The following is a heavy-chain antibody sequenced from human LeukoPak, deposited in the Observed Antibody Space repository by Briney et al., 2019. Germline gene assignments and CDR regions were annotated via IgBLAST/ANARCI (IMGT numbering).Heavy chain of an antibody. CDR1: GFTFSSYG. V-gene: IGHV3-30*18. CDR2: ISYDGSNK. J-gene: IGHJ1*01. CDR3: AKDGDDYYDSSGPNLGPTY. Sequence: GGSLRLSCAASGFTFSSYGMHWVRQAPGKGLEWVAVISYDGSNKYYADSVKGRFTISRDNSKNTLYLQMNSLRAEDTAVYYCAKDGDDYYDSSGPNLGPTYWGQGTLVTVSS. D-gene: IGHD3-22*01.